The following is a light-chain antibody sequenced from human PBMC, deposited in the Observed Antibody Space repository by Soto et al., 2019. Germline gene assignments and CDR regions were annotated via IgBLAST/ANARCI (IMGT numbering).Light chain of an antibody. V-gene: IGKV3-15*01. Sequence: EIVMTQSPATLSVSPGDRATLFCRASQSVSSKLAWYQQKPGQAPRLLIHGTSSRATTIPARFSGSGSGTEFTLTISSLQSEDFAFYYCQQYNEWPTTVGQGTRLEIK. CDR3: QQYNEWPTT. CDR2: GTS. J-gene: IGKJ5*01. CDR1: QSVSSK.